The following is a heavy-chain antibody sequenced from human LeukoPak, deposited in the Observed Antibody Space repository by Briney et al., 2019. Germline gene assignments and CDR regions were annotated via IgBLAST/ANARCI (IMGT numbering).Heavy chain of an antibody. CDR2: IYYSGSS. J-gene: IGHJ5*02. CDR3: ARLYDSSGYTNWLDP. D-gene: IGHD3-22*01. CDR1: GGSISSHY. Sequence: SSETLSLTCTVSGGSISSHYWSWIRQPPGKGLEWIGYIYYSGSSKYNPSLKSRDTISVDTSKNQFSLKLSSVTAADTAVYYCARLYDSSGYTNWLDPWGQGTLVTVSS. V-gene: IGHV4-59*11.